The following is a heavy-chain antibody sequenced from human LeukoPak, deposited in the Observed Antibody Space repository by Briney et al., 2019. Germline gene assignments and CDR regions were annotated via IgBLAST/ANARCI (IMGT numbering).Heavy chain of an antibody. CDR3: ASFASWFGSQVY. V-gene: IGHV4-34*01. J-gene: IGHJ4*02. CDR1: GGSLSGYY. CDR2: INHSGST. Sequence: PSETLSLTCAVYGGSLSGYYWSWIRQPPGKGLEWIGEINHSGSTNYNPSLKSRVTISVDTSKNQFSLKLSSVTAADTAVYYCASFASWFGSQVYWGQGTLVTVSA. D-gene: IGHD3-10*01.